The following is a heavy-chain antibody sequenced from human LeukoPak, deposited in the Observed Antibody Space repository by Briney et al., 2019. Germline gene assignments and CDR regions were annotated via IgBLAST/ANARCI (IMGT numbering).Heavy chain of an antibody. CDR2: IYYSGST. CDR3: ASRILHKLELRED. D-gene: IGHD1-7*01. CDR1: GGSISSSSYY. V-gene: IGHV4-39*07. J-gene: IGHJ4*02. Sequence: PSETLSLTCTVSGGSISSSSYYWGWIRQPPGKGLEWIGSIYYSGSTYYNPSLKSRVTISVDTSKNQFSLKLSSVTAADTAVYYCASRILHKLELREDWGQGTLVTVSS.